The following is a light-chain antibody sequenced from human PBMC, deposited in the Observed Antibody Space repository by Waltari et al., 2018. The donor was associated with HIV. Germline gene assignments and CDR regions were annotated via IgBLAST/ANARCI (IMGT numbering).Light chain of an antibody. CDR3: QSYDGSLSGVV. CDR2: GNN. J-gene: IGLJ2*01. CDR1: SSNIGTGYD. Sequence: QSVLTQPPSVSGAPGQRVTISCTGSSSNIGTGYDVHWYQQLPGTAPKLLIYGNNNRPSGVPDRFSDSKSGTSASLAITGLQAEDEADYYCQSYDGSLSGVVFGGGTKLTVL. V-gene: IGLV1-40*01.